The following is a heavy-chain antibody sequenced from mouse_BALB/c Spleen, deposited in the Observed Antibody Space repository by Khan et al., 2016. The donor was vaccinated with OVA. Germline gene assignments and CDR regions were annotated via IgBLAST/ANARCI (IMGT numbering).Heavy chain of an antibody. D-gene: IGHD2-14*01. CDR1: GFSLSRYN. J-gene: IGHJ4*01. CDR3: ARAYYRYDGYYAMDY. V-gene: IGHV2-6-4*01. Sequence: VQLKVLGPGLVAPSQSLSITCTVSGFSLSRYNIHWVRQPPGKGLEWLGMIWGGGGTDYNSTLKSRLNIRKDNSKSQVLLQMNSLQTDDTAIYYCARAYYRYDGYYAMDYWGEGSSVTVSS. CDR2: IWGGGGT.